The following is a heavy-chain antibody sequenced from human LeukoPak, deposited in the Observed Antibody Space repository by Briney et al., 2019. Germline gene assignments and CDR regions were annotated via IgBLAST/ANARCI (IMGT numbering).Heavy chain of an antibody. CDR1: GGSFSGYY. Sequence: PSETLSLTCVVYGGSFSGYYWSWISQPPGKGLEWVGEINHSGSTNYNPSLKSRVTISVDTSKNQFSLKLSSVTAADTAVYYCARGLEYCSGGSCYSIYYYYGMDVWGQGTTVTVSS. CDR2: INHSGST. V-gene: IGHV4-34*01. D-gene: IGHD2-15*01. CDR3: ARGLEYCSGGSCYSIYYYYGMDV. J-gene: IGHJ6*02.